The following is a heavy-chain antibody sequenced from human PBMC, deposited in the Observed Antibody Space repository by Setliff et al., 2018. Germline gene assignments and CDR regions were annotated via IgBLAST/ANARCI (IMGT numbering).Heavy chain of an antibody. Sequence: PGGSLRLSCAASGFTFSSYGMHWVRQAPGKGLEWVAVIWYDGSNKYYADSVKGRFTISRDNSKNTLYLQMNSLRAEDTAVFYCARDVAITIFGVVTSSPHWGQGTLVTVSS. CDR3: ARDVAITIFGVVTSSPH. D-gene: IGHD3-3*01. CDR1: GFTFSSYG. J-gene: IGHJ4*02. V-gene: IGHV3-33*01. CDR2: IWYDGSNK.